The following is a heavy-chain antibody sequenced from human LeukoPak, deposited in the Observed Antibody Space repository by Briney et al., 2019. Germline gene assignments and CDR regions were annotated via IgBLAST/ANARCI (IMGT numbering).Heavy chain of an antibody. CDR1: GYTFTSYD. CDR2: MNPNSGGT. D-gene: IGHD3-9*01. Sequence: GASVKVSCKASGYTFTSYDINWVRQATGQGLEWMGWMNPNSGGTNYAQKFQGRVTMTRDTSISTAYMELSRLRSDDTAVYYCVRVLYHDILTGYYNWFDPWGQGTLVTVSS. V-gene: IGHV1-2*02. J-gene: IGHJ5*02. CDR3: VRVLYHDILTGYYNWFDP.